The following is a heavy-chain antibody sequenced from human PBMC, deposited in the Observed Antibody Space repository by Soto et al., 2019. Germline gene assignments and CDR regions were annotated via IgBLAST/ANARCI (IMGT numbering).Heavy chain of an antibody. CDR2: IYYSGST. V-gene: IGHV4-31*03. CDR1: GGSIRSGGYY. D-gene: IGHD2-21*02. CDR3: ARLWNCGEDCDPFDY. J-gene: IGHJ4*02. Sequence: QVQLQESGPGLVKPSQTLSLTCTVSGGSIRSGGYYWSWIRQHPGRGLEWIGYIYYSGSTYYNPSFKRRATILVDTSKAQFSLKLSSVTAADTAVYYCARLWNCGEDCDPFDYWGQGTLVTVSS.